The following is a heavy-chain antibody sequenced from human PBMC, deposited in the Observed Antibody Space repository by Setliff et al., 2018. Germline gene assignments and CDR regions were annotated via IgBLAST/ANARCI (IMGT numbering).Heavy chain of an antibody. V-gene: IGHV3-30*04. J-gene: IGHJ5*02. CDR1: GFTVSSFS. CDR3: ARDPNGDYVGAFDP. D-gene: IGHD4-17*01. CDR2: LSDDRT. Sequence: PGGSLRLSCAASGFTVSSFSMHWVRQAPVKGLDWVATLSDDRTYYADSVKGRFTISRDNSRNSLYLQMNSLRVEDTASYYCARDPNGDYVGAFDPWGQGILVTVSS.